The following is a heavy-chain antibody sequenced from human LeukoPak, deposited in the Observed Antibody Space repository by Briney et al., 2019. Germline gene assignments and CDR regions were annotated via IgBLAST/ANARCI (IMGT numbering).Heavy chain of an antibody. CDR1: GGSISSHY. Sequence: SETLSLTCTVSGGSISSHYWSWIRQPPGKGLEWIGYMFYSGTTNYNPSLKSRVTISVDTSKKQFSLKLSSVTAADSAVYYCTQGEWYYFANWGQGTLVTVSP. CDR3: TQGEWYYFAN. J-gene: IGHJ4*02. CDR2: MFYSGTT. V-gene: IGHV4-59*11. D-gene: IGHD3-3*01.